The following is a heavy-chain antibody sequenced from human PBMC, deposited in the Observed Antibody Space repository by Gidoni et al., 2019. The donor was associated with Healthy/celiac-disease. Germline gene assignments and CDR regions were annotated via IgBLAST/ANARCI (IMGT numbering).Heavy chain of an antibody. J-gene: IGHJ6*02. CDR3: ARYEAVAEEYYGMDV. Sequence: QVQLVQSGAEVKTPGSSVKVSCKASGGTFSSYAISWVRQAPGQGLEWMGGIIPSFATANDAQKFQGRVTITADESTSTAYMELSSLRSEDTAVYYCARYEAVAEEYYGMDVWGQGTTVTVSS. D-gene: IGHD6-19*01. V-gene: IGHV1-69*01. CDR1: GGTFSSYA. CDR2: IIPSFATA.